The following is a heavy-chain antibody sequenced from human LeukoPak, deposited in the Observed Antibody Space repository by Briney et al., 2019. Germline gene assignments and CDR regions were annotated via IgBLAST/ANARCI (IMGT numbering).Heavy chain of an antibody. Sequence: PSETLSLTCAVYGGSFSGYYWSWIRQPPGKGLEWIGEINHSGSTNYNPSLKSRVTISVDTSKNQFSLKLSSVTAADTAVYYCARHPGYGDNRGLDPWGQGTLVTVSS. V-gene: IGHV4-34*01. J-gene: IGHJ5*02. D-gene: IGHD4-17*01. CDR2: INHSGST. CDR3: ARHPGYGDNRGLDP. CDR1: GGSFSGYY.